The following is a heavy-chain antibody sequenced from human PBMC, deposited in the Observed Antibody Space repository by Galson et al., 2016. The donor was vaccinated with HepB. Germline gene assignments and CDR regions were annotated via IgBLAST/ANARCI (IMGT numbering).Heavy chain of an antibody. Sequence: SLRLSCAASGLIFSSAWMNWVRQAPGKGLEWVGRIKTQTDGGTADYAAPVKGRCTISRDDSKNTRYLQMNSLETEDTAVYYCTRGLVSQDWGQGTVVTVSS. CDR1: GLIFSSAW. CDR2: IKTQTDGGTA. D-gene: IGHD3-16*01. J-gene: IGHJ4*02. V-gene: IGHV3-15*07. CDR3: TRGLVSQD.